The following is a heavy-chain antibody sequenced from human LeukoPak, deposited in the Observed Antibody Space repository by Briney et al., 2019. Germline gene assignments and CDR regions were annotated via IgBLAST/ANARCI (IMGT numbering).Heavy chain of an antibody. CDR3: ARDQDGAATFDY. CDR1: GFTFSNAW. D-gene: IGHD6-13*01. Sequence: GGSLRLSCAASGFTFSNAWMNWVRQAPGKGLEWVSVIYSGGSTYYADSVKGRFTISRDNSKNTLYLQMNSLRAEDTAVYYCARDQDGAATFDYWGQGTLVTVSS. CDR2: IYSGGST. J-gene: IGHJ4*02. V-gene: IGHV3-53*01.